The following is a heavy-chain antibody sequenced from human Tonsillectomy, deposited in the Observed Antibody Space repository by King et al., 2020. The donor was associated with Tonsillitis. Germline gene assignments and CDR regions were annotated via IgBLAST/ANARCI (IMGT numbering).Heavy chain of an antibody. CDR1: GFTFSSYA. D-gene: IGHD6-19*01. Sequence: VQLVESGRDLVQPGGSLRLSCAASGFTFSSYAMSWVRQAPGEGLEWVSTISGSGGSTFYADSVKGRFTISRDNSKITLYLQMNSLRAEDTAVYYCAKGAPGIAVAGSGAFDYWGQGTLVTVSS. J-gene: IGHJ4*02. CDR3: AKGAPGIAVAGSGAFDY. CDR2: ISGSGGST. V-gene: IGHV3-23*04.